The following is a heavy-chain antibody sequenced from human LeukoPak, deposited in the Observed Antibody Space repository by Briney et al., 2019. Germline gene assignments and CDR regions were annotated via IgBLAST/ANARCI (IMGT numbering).Heavy chain of an antibody. Sequence: KPSETLSLTCTVSGGSISSYYWSWIRQPPGKGLEWIGYIYYSGSTNYNPSLKSRVTISVDKSKNQFSLKLSSVTAADTAVYYCARGYRHYCDFWSGAGDRGLYYFDYWGQGTLVTVSS. CDR1: GGSISSYY. J-gene: IGHJ4*02. CDR3: ARGYRHYCDFWSGAGDRGLYYFDY. CDR2: IYYSGST. V-gene: IGHV4-59*12. D-gene: IGHD3-3*01.